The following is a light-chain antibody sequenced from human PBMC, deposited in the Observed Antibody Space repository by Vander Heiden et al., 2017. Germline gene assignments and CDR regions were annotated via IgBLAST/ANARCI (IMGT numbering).Light chain of an antibody. Sequence: ETVLTQSPATLSLSPGERATLSCRASQSVSSYLAWYQQKPGQAPRLLIYDASNRATGIPARFSGGGSGTDFTLTISSLEPEDFAVYYCQQRSDWPPTFGQGTKLEIK. V-gene: IGKV3-11*01. CDR2: DAS. CDR1: QSVSSY. CDR3: QQRSDWPPT. J-gene: IGKJ2*01.